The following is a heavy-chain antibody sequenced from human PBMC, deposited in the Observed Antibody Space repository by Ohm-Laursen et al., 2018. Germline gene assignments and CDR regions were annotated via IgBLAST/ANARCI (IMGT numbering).Heavy chain of an antibody. CDR3: ARRSSGSYYNFDY. Sequence: ESLKISCNGSGYSFTSYWIGWVRQMPGKGLGWMGIIYPGDSDTRYSPSFQGQVTISADKSISTAYLQWSSLKASDTAMYYCARRSSGSYYNFDYWGQGTLVTVSS. CDR1: GYSFTSYW. CDR2: IYPGDSDT. D-gene: IGHD3-10*01. V-gene: IGHV5-51*01. J-gene: IGHJ4*02.